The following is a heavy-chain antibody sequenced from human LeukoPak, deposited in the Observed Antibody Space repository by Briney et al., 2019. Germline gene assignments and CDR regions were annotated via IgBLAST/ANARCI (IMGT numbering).Heavy chain of an antibody. J-gene: IGHJ1*01. D-gene: IGHD6-13*01. CDR2: IIPIFGTA. CDR3: ARAAAGTLRVEYFQH. CDR1: GGTFISYA. V-gene: IGHV1-69*05. Sequence: SVKVSCKASGGTFISYAISWVRQAPGQGLEWMGRIIPIFGTANYAQKFQGRVTITTDESTSTAYMELSSLRSEDTAVYYCARAAAGTLRVEYFQHWGQGTLVTVSS.